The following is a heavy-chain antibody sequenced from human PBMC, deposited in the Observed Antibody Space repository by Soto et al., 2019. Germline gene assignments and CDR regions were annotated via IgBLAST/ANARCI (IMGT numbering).Heavy chain of an antibody. CDR1: AFTFSDYW. CDR3: TRVRSGNYGAFDY. J-gene: IGHJ4*02. Sequence: PGGSLRLSCAASAFTFSDYWMHWVRQAPGKGLVWVSRINGDGTSTSYADSVKGRSTISRDSAKNTLYLQMNSLRAEDTAVYYCTRVRSGNYGAFDYWGQGALVTVSS. V-gene: IGHV3-74*01. D-gene: IGHD3-22*01. CDR2: INGDGTST.